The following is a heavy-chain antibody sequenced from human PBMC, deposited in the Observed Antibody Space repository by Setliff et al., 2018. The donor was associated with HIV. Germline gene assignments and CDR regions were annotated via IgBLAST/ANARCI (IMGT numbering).Heavy chain of an antibody. Sequence: SETLSLTCTVSGGSISSGANYWTWVRHHPGKALEWIGYIYSSGTTYYNPPLTGRILMSVDVSRNEFSLTLRSVIAADTAIYYCVRETLYSYVDVWGKGTTVTVSS. CDR1: GGSISSGANY. CDR3: VRETLYSYVDV. CDR2: IYSSGTT. D-gene: IGHD3-16*01. J-gene: IGHJ6*04. V-gene: IGHV4-31*03.